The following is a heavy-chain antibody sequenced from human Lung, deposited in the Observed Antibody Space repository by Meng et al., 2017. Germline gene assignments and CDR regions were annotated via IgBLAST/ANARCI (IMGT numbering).Heavy chain of an antibody. CDR1: GYTFPDYW. Sequence: QVQLVQSGAEVTKPGASVQVACKASGYTFPDYWLHWVRRAPGQGLEWMGRINPKSGDTHYAQRFQGRVTMTGDTSISTAYMELSGLRSDDTAMYYCARDEDISAAGKLFGDYWGQGTLVTVSS. J-gene: IGHJ4*02. V-gene: IGHV1-2*06. CDR3: ARDEDISAAGKLFGDY. CDR2: INPKSGDT. D-gene: IGHD6-13*01.